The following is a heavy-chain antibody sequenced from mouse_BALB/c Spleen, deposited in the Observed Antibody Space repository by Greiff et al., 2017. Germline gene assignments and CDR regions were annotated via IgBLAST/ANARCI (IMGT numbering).Heavy chain of an antibody. J-gene: IGHJ4*01. V-gene: IGHV3-6*02. CDR1: GYSITSGYY. D-gene: IGHD1-1*01. CDR2: ISYDGSN. Sequence: EVKLVESGPGLVKPSQSLSLTCSVTGYSITSGYYWNWIRQFPGNKLEWMGYISYDGSNNYNPSLKNRISITRDTSKNQFFLKLNSVTTEDTATYYCARASYYYGPTDWGQGTSVTVSS. CDR3: ARASYYYGPTD.